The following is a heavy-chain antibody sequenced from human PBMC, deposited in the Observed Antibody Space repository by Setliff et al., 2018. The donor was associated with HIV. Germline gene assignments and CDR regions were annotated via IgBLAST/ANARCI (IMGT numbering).Heavy chain of an antibody. CDR3: TTAVAQNWYGSGNENY. CDR2: IKSKTDGETE. V-gene: IGHV3-15*01. Sequence: KPGGSLRLSCAASGFTFTNYYTSWVRQAPGKGLEWVGRIKSKTDGETEDYAAPVKGRFTISRDDSRSTLYLQMNSLITEDTALYYCTTAVAQNWYGSGNENYWGQGTLVTVSS. J-gene: IGHJ4*02. D-gene: IGHD3-10*01. CDR1: GFTFTNYY.